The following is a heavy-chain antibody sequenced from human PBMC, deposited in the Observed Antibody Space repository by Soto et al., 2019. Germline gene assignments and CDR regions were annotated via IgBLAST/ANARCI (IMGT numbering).Heavy chain of an antibody. D-gene: IGHD6-19*01. CDR1: GITFSSYA. CDR2: ISGSGGST. CDR3: AKYSSGWYHPFDY. J-gene: IGHJ4*02. Sequence: EVQLLESGGGLVQPGGYLRISCAASGITFSSYAMSWVRQAPGKGLEWVSVISGSGGSTYYADSVKGRFTISRDNSKNTLYLQMNSLRAEDTAVYYCAKYSSGWYHPFDYWGQGTLVTVSS. V-gene: IGHV3-23*01.